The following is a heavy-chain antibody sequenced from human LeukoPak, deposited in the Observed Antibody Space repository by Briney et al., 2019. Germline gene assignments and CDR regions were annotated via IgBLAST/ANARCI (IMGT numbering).Heavy chain of an antibody. CDR3: ARDNDFFDY. Sequence: SETLSLTCTVSGGSISSYYWSWIRQPPGKGLEWIGYIYYSGSTHYNPSLKSRVTMSLDTSKNQFSLKLTSVTAADTAVYYCARDNDFFDYWGQGTLVTVSS. J-gene: IGHJ4*02. CDR2: IYYSGST. CDR1: GGSISSYY. V-gene: IGHV4-59*12.